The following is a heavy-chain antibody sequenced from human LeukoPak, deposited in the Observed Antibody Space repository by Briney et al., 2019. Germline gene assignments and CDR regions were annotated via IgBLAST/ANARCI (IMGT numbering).Heavy chain of an antibody. J-gene: IGHJ6*03. CDR2: IYTSGSA. CDR3: ARTIAHSGAYHYYYYMDA. V-gene: IGHV4-4*07. Sequence: KASETLSLTCSVSGDSISNYYWTWIRQPAEKGLEWIGRIYTSGSANYNPPLKSRVTMPVDTSKSQISLKLSSVTAADTAVYYCARTIAHSGAYHYYYYMDAWGKGTTVTVSS. D-gene: IGHD3-10*01. CDR1: GDSISNYY.